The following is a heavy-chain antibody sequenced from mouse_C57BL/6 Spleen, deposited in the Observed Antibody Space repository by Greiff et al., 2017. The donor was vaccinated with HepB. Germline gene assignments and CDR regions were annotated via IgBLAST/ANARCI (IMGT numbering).Heavy chain of an antibody. CDR3: ARMVYGNYGRYFDY. CDR1: GYTFTSYW. D-gene: IGHD2-1*01. CDR2: IDPSDSYT. V-gene: IGHV1-69*01. Sequence: QVQLQQPGAELVMPGASVKLSCKASGYTFTSYWMHWVKQRPGQGLEWIGEIDPSDSYTNYNQKFKGKSTLTVDKSSSTAYMQLSSLTSEDSAVYYCARMVYGNYGRYFDYWGQGTTLTVSS. J-gene: IGHJ2*01.